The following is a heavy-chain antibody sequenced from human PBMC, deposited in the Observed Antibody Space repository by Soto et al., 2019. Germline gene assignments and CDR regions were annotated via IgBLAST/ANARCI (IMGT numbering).Heavy chain of an antibody. V-gene: IGHV3-30-3*01. CDR3: ARDHEEQLVPFDY. CDR2: ISYDGSNK. J-gene: IGHJ4*02. CDR1: GFTFSSYA. Sequence: GGSLRLSCAASGFTFSSYAMHWVRQAPGKGLEWVAVISYDGSNKYYEDSVKGRFTISRDNSKNTLYLQMNSLRAEDTAVYYCARDHEEQLVPFDYWGQGTLVTVSS. D-gene: IGHD6-13*01.